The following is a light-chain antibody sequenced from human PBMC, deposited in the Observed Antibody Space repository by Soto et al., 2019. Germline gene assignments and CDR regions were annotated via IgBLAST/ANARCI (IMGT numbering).Light chain of an antibody. V-gene: IGKV3-20*01. CDR2: DIS. CDR1: QSIDSNY. CDR3: QRASS. J-gene: IGKJ1*01. Sequence: EIVLTQSPGTLSLSPGERATLSCRTSQSIDSNYLAWYQQKPGQAPRLLMYDISSRATGIPDRFSGSGSGTDFTLTISRLEPEDFSAYYCQRASSFGQGTKVEIK.